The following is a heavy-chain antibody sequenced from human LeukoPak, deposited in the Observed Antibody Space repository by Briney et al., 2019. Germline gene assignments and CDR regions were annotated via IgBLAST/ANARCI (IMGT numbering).Heavy chain of an antibody. D-gene: IGHD2-2*01. CDR3: ARGRGTTSSNFDY. V-gene: IGHV1-2*02. Sequence: ASVKLSCKASGYTFTGYYMHWVRQAPGQGLEWMGWINPNNGGTNYAQKFQGRVTMTRDTSISTVYMELSRLTSDDTAVYYCARGRGTTSSNFDYWGQGNLVTVSS. CDR2: INPNNGGT. CDR1: GYTFTGYY. J-gene: IGHJ4*02.